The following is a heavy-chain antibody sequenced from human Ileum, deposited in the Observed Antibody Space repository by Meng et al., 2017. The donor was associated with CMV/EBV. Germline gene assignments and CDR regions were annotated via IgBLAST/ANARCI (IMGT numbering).Heavy chain of an antibody. CDR2: IGWSPGYI. V-gene: IGHV3-21*01. CDR1: GFTFTNYT. D-gene: IGHD3-22*01. Sequence: GGSLRLSCAVSGFTFTNYTVNWVRQAPGKGLEWVSSIGWSPGYIFYADAVKGRFTISRDNAKNSVFLQMRSLGVADSAVYYCVRVGYFDRGAYSSDHWGQGTLVTVSS. J-gene: IGHJ4*01. CDR3: VRVGYFDRGAYSSDH.